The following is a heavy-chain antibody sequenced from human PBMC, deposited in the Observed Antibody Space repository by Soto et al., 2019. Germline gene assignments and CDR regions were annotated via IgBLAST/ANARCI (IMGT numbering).Heavy chain of an antibody. CDR1: GYSFTIYC. Sequence: GESLKISGKGSGYSFTIYCIGWVRQMPWKGLEWMGIIYPGDSDTRYSPSFQGQVTISADKSISTAYLQWSSLKASDTAMYYCARHNAYSSGWYFYDYWGQGTLVTVSS. V-gene: IGHV5-51*01. D-gene: IGHD6-19*01. J-gene: IGHJ4*02. CDR3: ARHNAYSSGWYFYDY. CDR2: IYPGDSDT.